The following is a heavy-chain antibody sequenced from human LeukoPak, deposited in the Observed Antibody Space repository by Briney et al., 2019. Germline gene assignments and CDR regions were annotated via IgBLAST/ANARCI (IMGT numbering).Heavy chain of an antibody. CDR1: GFTFSSYW. Sequence: GGSLRLSCAASGFTFSSYWMSWVRQAPGKGLEWVANIKQDGSEKYYVDSVKGRFTISRDNAKNSLYLQMNSLRAEDTAVYYCARDQLPMGYSYGYXXDXFDYWGQGTLVTVSS. J-gene: IGHJ4*02. CDR2: IKQDGSEK. V-gene: IGHV3-7*01. CDR3: ARDQLPMGYSYGYXXDXFDY. D-gene: IGHD5-18*01.